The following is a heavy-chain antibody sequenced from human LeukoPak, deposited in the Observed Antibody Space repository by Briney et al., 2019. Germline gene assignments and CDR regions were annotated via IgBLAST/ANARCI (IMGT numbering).Heavy chain of an antibody. D-gene: IGHD3-22*01. Sequence: SETLSLTCTVSGGSISRYYWSWIRQPPRKGLEWIGYIYYSGSTNYNLSLKNRVTMSIDTSKNQFSLKLSSVTAADTAVYYCARDQNSGDTSGYYGEFDYWGQGTLVTVSS. CDR2: IYYSGST. V-gene: IGHV4-59*01. CDR1: GGSISRYY. CDR3: ARDQNSGDTSGYYGEFDY. J-gene: IGHJ4*02.